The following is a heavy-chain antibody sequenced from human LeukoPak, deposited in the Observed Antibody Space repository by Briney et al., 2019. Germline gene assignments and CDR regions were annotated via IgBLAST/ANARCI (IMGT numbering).Heavy chain of an antibody. V-gene: IGHV3-23*01. D-gene: IGHD3-3*01. CDR2: ISGGGGTI. CDR1: GFTFSSCA. J-gene: IGHJ4*02. Sequence: GGSLILSCAASGFTFSSCAMSWVRQAPGRGLEWVSAISGGGGTIYYADSVKGRFTISRDNSKNTLYLQMNSLRAEDTAVYYCAKSAIGVVIPTFDFWGQGTLVSVSS. CDR3: AKSAIGVVIPTFDF.